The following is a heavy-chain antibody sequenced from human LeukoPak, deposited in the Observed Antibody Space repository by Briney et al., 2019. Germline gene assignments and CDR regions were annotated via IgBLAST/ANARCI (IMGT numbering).Heavy chain of an antibody. CDR1: GGSISSSSYY. CDR2: IYHSGST. V-gene: IGHV4-39*07. CDR3: ARRRLGLGSGYGYDAFDI. J-gene: IGHJ3*02. D-gene: IGHD3-22*01. Sequence: SETLSLTCTVSGGSISSSSYYWGWIRQPPGKGLEWIGSIYHSGSTYYNPSLKSRVTISVDTSKNQFSLKLSSVTAADTAVYYCARRRLGLGSGYGYDAFDIWGQGTMVTVSS.